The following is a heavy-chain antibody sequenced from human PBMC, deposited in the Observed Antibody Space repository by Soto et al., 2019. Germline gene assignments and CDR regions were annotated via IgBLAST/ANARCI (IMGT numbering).Heavy chain of an antibody. D-gene: IGHD3-16*02. J-gene: IGHJ4*02. CDR2: ISYDGNNK. Sequence: QVQLVESGGGVVQPGRSLRLSCAASGFTFSSYGMHWVRQAPGKGLEWVAVISYDGNNKYYADSVKGRFTITRYNSKNTLYLYLNSVKAEDTAVYYCASVCGTYRYRGNYWGQGTMVTVSS. CDR1: GFTFSSYG. CDR3: ASVCGTYRYRGNY. V-gene: IGHV3-30*03.